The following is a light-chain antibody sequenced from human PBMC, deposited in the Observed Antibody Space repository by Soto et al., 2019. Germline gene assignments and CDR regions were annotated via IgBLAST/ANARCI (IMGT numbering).Light chain of an antibody. V-gene: IGKV3-15*01. Sequence: ETVMTQSPAALSVSPGETATLSCRAGQSVSRNLAWYQQKPGQAPRLLIYAASTRATGIPARFRGSGSGTEFTLTISSLQSEDFAVYYCQKYDNWPLTFGGGTKVEIK. CDR1: QSVSRN. J-gene: IGKJ4*01. CDR2: AAS. CDR3: QKYDNWPLT.